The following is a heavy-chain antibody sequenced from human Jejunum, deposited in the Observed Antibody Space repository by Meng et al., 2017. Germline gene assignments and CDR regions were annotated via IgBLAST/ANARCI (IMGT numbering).Heavy chain of an antibody. CDR1: GFSLRTRTVG. J-gene: IGHJ5*02. CDR3: AHRIAYSSDYNVGWFDP. D-gene: IGHD6-25*01. Sequence: QITLKESGPTPAKPTETLTLTCTFSGFSLRTRTVGVGWLRQPPGKALECLALIYWDDDKRYNPSLKNRLSITKDTSENQVVLTMTNMDPADTATYYCAHRIAYSSDYNVGWFDPWGPGFLVTVSS. CDR2: IYWDDDK. V-gene: IGHV2-5*02.